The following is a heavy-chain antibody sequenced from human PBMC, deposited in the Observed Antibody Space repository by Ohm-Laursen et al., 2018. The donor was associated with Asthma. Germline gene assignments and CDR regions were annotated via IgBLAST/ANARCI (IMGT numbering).Heavy chain of an antibody. J-gene: IGHJ4*02. D-gene: IGHD3-3*01. Sequence: SETLSLTCTASGASIGSGGYYWSWIRQPPGKGLEWIGEINHSGSTNYNPSLKSRVTISVDTSKNQFSLKLSSVTAADTAVYYCARGGRFLEWFDYWGQGTLVTVSS. V-gene: IGHV4-39*07. CDR3: ARGGRFLEWFDY. CDR2: INHSGST. CDR1: GASIGSGGYY.